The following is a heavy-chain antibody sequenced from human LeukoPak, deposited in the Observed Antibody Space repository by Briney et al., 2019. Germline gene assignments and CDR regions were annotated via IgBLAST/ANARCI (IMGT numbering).Heavy chain of an antibody. J-gene: IGHJ4*02. CDR1: GGSISSSRYY. V-gene: IGHV4-39*07. Sequence: SETLSLTCTVSGGSISSSRYYGGWIRQPPGKGLEWIGSLYYSGNTYYNPSLKSRVTISVDTSKKQFSLRLSSVTAADTAVYYCARTPIYYFDNSGYYNRGQGTLVTVSS. CDR2: LYYSGNT. D-gene: IGHD3-22*01. CDR3: ARTPIYYFDNSGYYN.